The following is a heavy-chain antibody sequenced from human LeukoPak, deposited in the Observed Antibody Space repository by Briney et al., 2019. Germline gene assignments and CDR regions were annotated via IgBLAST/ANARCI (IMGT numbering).Heavy chain of an antibody. J-gene: IGHJ4*02. D-gene: IGHD3-3*02. CDR2: INSDGSSS. V-gene: IGHV3-74*01. Sequence: GGSLRLSCTASGLTFSNYWMHWVRQAPGKGLVWVSRINSDGSSSSDADSVKGRFIISRDNAKNTLYLQMDSLRAEDTAVYYCAREAQLYTVMGSIYYFDYWGQGTLVTVSS. CDR1: GLTFSNYW. CDR3: AREAQLYTVMGSIYYFDY.